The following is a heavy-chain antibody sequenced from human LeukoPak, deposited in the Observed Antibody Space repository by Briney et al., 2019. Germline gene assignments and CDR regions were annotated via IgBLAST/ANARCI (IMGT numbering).Heavy chain of an antibody. CDR3: AGLRGKITTIDY. V-gene: IGHV3-74*03. D-gene: IGHD4-11*01. J-gene: IGHJ4*02. CDR1: AFTFSSYW. Sequence: PGGSLRLSCVASAFTFSSYWMHWVRHAPGEGLVWVSVINSDGSTTLYADSVKGRFTISRDNAKNTLYLQMNSLRAEDTAVYYCAGLRGKITTIDYWGQGTLVTVSS. CDR2: INSDGSTT.